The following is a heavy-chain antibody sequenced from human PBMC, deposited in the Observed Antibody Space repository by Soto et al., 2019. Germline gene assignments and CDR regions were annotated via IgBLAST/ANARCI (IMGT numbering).Heavy chain of an antibody. V-gene: IGHV3-21*01. J-gene: IGHJ4*02. D-gene: IGHD3-9*01. CDR3: ASEYDILTGYYNDY. CDR1: GFTFSSYS. CDR2: ISSSSSYI. Sequence: GGSLRLSCAASGFTFSSYSMNWVRQAPGKGLEWVSSISSSSSYIYYADSVKGRFTISRDNAKNSLYLQMNSLRAEDTAVYYCASEYDILTGYYNDYWGQGTLVTVSS.